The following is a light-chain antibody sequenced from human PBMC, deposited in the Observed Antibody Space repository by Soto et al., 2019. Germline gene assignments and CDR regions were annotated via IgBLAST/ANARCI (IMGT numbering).Light chain of an antibody. CDR1: SSDVGSYNL. CDR2: EGS. Sequence: QSVLTQPASMSGSPGQSITISCTGSSSDVGSYNLVSWYQHHPGKAPKLMIYEGSKRPSGVSSRFSGSKSGNTASLTISGRLDDEDAADYYCSSGGSSTWAFGGGTKLTVL. V-gene: IGLV2-23*01. CDR3: CSSGGSSTWA. J-gene: IGLJ3*02.